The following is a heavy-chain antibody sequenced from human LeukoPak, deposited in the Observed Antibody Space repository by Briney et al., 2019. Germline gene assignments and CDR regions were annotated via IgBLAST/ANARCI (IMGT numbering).Heavy chain of an antibody. J-gene: IGHJ6*02. V-gene: IGHV1-3*02. CDR3: ARDSKFVVVPAATSGYYYGMDV. D-gene: IGHD2-2*01. Sequence: ASVKVSYKASGYTFTSYAMHWVRQAPGQRLEWMGWSNAGNGNTKYSQEFQGRITITRDTSASTAYMELSSLRSEDMAVYYCARDSKFVVVPAATSGYYYGMDVWGQGTTVTVSS. CDR2: SNAGNGNT. CDR1: GYTFTSYA.